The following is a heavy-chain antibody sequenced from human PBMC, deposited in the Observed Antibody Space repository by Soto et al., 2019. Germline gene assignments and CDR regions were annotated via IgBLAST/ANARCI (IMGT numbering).Heavy chain of an antibody. D-gene: IGHD1-1*01. J-gene: IGHJ6*02. CDR1: GYTFRTYG. CDR3: ARGKGMEENYFYYGLDI. CDR2: LNGGTGQT. V-gene: IGHV1-3*01. Sequence: QVQVVQSGAEVKKPGASVKVSCKASGYTFRTYGMHWERQAPGQSLEWMGWLNGGTGQTRYSQRFQDRLIITRDTSASTGYMELSSLRSEDTAVYYCARGKGMEENYFYYGLDIWGQGTTVTVSS.